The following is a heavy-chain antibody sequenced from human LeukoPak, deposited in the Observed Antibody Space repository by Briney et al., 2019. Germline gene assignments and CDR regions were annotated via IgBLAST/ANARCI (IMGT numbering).Heavy chain of an antibody. V-gene: IGHV1-2*02. J-gene: IGHJ4*02. CDR1: GYTFTGYY. CDR3: ARGTAVGVDY. D-gene: IGHD6-19*01. Sequence: ASVKVSCKASGYTFTGYYLHWVRQAPGQGLEWMGWINPNSGDTNYAQNFQGRVTMTRDTSINTAYMELSRLRSDDTAVYYCARGTAVGVDYWGQGTLVTVSS. CDR2: INPNSGDT.